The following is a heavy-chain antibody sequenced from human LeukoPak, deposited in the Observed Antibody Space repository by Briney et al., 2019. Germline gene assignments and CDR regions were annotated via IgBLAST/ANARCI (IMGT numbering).Heavy chain of an antibody. Sequence: GGSLRLSCAASGSTFSSYWMSWVRQAPGKGLEWVANIKQDGSEKYYVDSVKGRFTISRDNAKNSLYLQMNSLRAEDTAVYYCARAPLDTAMDIFDYWGQGTLVTVSS. CDR3: ARAPLDTAMDIFDY. V-gene: IGHV3-7*01. J-gene: IGHJ4*02. CDR1: GSTFSSYW. D-gene: IGHD5-18*01. CDR2: IKQDGSEK.